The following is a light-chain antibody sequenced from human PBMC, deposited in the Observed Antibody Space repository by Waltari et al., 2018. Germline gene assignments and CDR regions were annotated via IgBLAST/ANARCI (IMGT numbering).Light chain of an antibody. CDR2: DVS. CDR1: SSDVGGYNY. J-gene: IGLJ1*01. Sequence: QSALTQPASVSGSPGQSITISCTGTSSDVGGYNYVSWYQQHPGKAPKLMIYDVSDRPSVVSARFSGSKSGNTASLTISGLQAEDEADYYCSAYTSSSVYVFGTGTKVTFL. CDR3: SAYTSSSVYV. V-gene: IGLV2-14*03.